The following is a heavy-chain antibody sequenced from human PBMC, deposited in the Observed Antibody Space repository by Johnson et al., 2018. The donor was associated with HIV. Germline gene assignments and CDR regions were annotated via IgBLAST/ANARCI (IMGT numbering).Heavy chain of an antibody. J-gene: IGHJ3*02. CDR1: GFTFDDYG. CDR3: ARDLPSGSYAPFDI. Sequence: VQLVESGGGVERPGGSLRLSCAASGFTFDDYGMSWVRQAPGKGLEWVAGISWNGANTAYTDSGKGRFTISRDNSKNSLYLQMNSRRAEDTALYYCARDLPSGSYAPFDIWGQGTMVTVSS. CDR2: ISWNGANT. V-gene: IGHV3-20*04. D-gene: IGHD1-26*01.